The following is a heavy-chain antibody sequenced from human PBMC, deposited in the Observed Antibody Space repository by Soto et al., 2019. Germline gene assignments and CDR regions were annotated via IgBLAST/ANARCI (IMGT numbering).Heavy chain of an antibody. V-gene: IGHV4-61*01. D-gene: IGHD6-19*01. J-gene: IGHJ4*02. CDR1: GGSVSSGSYY. CDR2: IYYSGST. CDR3: ARVLSPYSSGAHKTYAFDY. Sequence: QVQLQESGPGLVKPSETLSLTCTVSGGSVSSGSYYWSWIRQPPGKGLEWIGYIYYSGSTNYNPFLNSRFTIPVATSKNQFAQKLSSVTAANTAVYYCARVLSPYSSGAHKTYAFDYWGQETLVTVSS.